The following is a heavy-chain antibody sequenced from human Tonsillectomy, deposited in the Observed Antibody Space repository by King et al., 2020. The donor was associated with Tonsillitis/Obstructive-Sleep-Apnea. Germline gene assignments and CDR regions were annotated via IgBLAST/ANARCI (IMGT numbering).Heavy chain of an antibody. CDR1: DFSLSTRGVG. D-gene: IGHD2-2*01. Sequence: TLKESGPTLVKPTQTLTLTCTFSDFSLSTRGVGVGWIRQPPGKALEWLALFYWDDDKRYSPSLKSRLTITKATSKNQVVPTMTNIDPVDTATYYCAHRRHRSPYPYFDPWGQGTLVTVSS. CDR3: AHRRHRSPYPYFDP. J-gene: IGHJ5*02. CDR2: FYWDDDK. V-gene: IGHV2-5*02.